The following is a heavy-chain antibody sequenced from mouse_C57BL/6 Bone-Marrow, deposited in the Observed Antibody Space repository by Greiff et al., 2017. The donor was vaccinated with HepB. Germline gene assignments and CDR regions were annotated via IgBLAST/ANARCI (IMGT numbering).Heavy chain of an antibody. J-gene: IGHJ3*01. CDR1: GFTFSSYG. CDR3: ARRGILLLRFPWFAY. Sequence: EVQGVESGGDLVKPGGSLKLSCAASGFTFSSYGMSWVRQTPDKRLEWVATISSGGSYTYYPDSVKGRFTISRDNAKNTLYLQMSSLKSEDTAMYYCARRGILLLRFPWFAYWGQGTLVTVSA. D-gene: IGHD1-1*01. CDR2: ISSGGSYT. V-gene: IGHV5-6*01.